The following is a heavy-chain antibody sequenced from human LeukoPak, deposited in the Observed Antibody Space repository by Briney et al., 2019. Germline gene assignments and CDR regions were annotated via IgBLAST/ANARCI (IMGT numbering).Heavy chain of an antibody. D-gene: IGHD2-2*02. V-gene: IGHV3-74*01. J-gene: IGHJ6*03. CDR2: INSDGSNT. CDR3: ARDVVPADIGDSRDYMDV. Sequence: PGLALRLSRAASGFTLSSYWIHWVRQAPGKGLVWVSRINSDGSNTSYAHPAKGRFMISRDNAKNTLYLQMNSLRAEDTAVYYWARDVVPADIGDSRDYMDVWGKGTTVTVSS. CDR1: GFTLSSYW.